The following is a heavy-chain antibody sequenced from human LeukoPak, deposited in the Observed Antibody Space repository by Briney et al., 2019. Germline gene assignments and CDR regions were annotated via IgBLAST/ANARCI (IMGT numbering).Heavy chain of an antibody. CDR3: ARDRRAVVVVTADFDY. CDR1: GYTFSSYD. Sequence: ASVKVSCKASGYTFSSYDINWVRQAPGQGLEWMGWISAYNGNKNYAQKLQGRVTMTTDTSTSTAYMELRSLRSADTAVYYCARDRRAVVVVTADFDYWGQGTLVTVSS. CDR2: ISAYNGNK. D-gene: IGHD2-21*02. V-gene: IGHV1-18*01. J-gene: IGHJ4*02.